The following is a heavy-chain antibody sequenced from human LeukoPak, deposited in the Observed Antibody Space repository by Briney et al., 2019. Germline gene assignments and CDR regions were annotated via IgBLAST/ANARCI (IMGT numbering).Heavy chain of an antibody. CDR1: GYTFTGYY. J-gene: IGHJ1*01. V-gene: IGHV1-2*02. D-gene: IGHD2-2*01. CDR3: ARVGYCSSTSCPPRKDFQH. Sequence: ASVKVSCKASGYTFTGYYMHWVRQAPGQGLEWMGWINPNSGGTNYAQKFQGRVTMTRHTSISTAYMELSRLRSDDTAVYYCARVGYCSSTSCPPRKDFQHWGQGTLVTVSS. CDR2: INPNSGGT.